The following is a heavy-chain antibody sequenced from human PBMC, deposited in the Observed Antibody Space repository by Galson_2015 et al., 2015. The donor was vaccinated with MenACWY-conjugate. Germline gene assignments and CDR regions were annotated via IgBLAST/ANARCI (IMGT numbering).Heavy chain of an antibody. CDR2: IKQDGSEK. CDR3: ARDLGFYCSHNYCYFPF. CDR1: GFTFNNYW. V-gene: IGHV3-7*03. D-gene: IGHD2-15*01. J-gene: IGHJ4*02. Sequence: SLRLSCAASGFTFNNYWMSWVRQVPGKGPEWVANIKQDGSEKYYVDSVRGRFTISRDNAKSSLFLQMNSLRVEDTAVYYCARDLGFYCSHNYCYFPFWGQGTVVTVSS.